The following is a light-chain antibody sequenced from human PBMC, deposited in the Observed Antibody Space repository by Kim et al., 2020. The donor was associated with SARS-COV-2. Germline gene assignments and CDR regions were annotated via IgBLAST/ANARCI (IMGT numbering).Light chain of an antibody. CDR2: VNN. V-gene: IGLV1-40*03. J-gene: IGLJ1*01. CDR3: QSYDSTLSSPYV. CDR1: NSNIGAGYD. Sequence: RVTISCTGSNSNIGAGYDVHWYQQLPGTAPKLLIYVNNNRPSGVPARFSASKSGASASLAITGLQADDEADYYCQSYDSTLSSPYVFGTGTKVPS.